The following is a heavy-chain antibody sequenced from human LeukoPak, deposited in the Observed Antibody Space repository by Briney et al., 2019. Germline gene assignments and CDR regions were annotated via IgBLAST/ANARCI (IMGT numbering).Heavy chain of an antibody. CDR2: ISSNGGST. J-gene: IGHJ4*02. CDR1: GFTFSSYA. CDR3: ARGGTTVTTMGDY. V-gene: IGHV3-64*01. Sequence: GGSLRLSCAASGFTFSSYAMHWVRQAPGKGLEYVSAISSNGGSTYYANSVKGRLTISRDNSKNTLYLQMGSLRAEDMAVYYCARGGTTVTTMGDYWGQGTLVTVSS. D-gene: IGHD4-17*01.